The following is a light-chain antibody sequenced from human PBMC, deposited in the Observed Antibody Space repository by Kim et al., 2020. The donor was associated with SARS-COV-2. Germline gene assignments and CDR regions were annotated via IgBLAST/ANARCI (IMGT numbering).Light chain of an antibody. Sequence: ASVQLSCLLSGGHSSYAIAWHQQQPEKGARYSMKLISDGRHSKGDGIPDSFSGSSSGAERYLTISSLQSEDEADYYCQTWGTGIWVFGGGTQLTVL. CDR2: LISDGRH. CDR1: GGHSSYA. CDR3: QTWGTGIWV. V-gene: IGLV4-69*01. J-gene: IGLJ3*02.